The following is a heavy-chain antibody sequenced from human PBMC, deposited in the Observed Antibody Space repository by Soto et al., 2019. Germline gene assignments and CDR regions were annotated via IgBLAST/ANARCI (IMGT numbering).Heavy chain of an antibody. V-gene: IGHV1-2*02. J-gene: IGHJ4*02. CDR3: ARNYYDSSDRDYLDY. Sequence: ASVKVSCKASGCTFTSYYIHWVRQAPGQGLEWMGWINPITGGTNYAPKFQGRVTMTRDTPITTAYMELSRLRSDDTAVYYCARNYYDSSDRDYLDYWGQGTPVTVSS. CDR1: GCTFTSYY. D-gene: IGHD3-22*01. CDR2: INPITGGT.